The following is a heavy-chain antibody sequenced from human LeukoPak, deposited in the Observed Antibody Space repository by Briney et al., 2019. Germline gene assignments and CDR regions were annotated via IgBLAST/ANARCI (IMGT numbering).Heavy chain of an antibody. V-gene: IGHV3-23*01. J-gene: IGHJ4*02. D-gene: IGHD6-13*01. CDR2: ISRSLGST. Sequence: PGGSLRLSCAASGFKLSSYAMSWVRQAPGKGLEWVSAISRSLGSTYYADSGKGRLTISRDSSRNTLYLQMNSLRADGTAVYYCANGPEAADTDVDYWGQGTLVTVSS. CDR1: GFKLSSYA. CDR3: ANGPEAADTDVDY.